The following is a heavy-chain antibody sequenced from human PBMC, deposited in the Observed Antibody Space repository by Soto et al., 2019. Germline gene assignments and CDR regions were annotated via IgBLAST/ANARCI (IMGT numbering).Heavy chain of an antibody. D-gene: IGHD3-22*01. CDR3: ARGDATKIVVTTYYAMDV. CDR1: GGSLSNYG. Sequence: QVQLVQSGAEVKKPGSSVKVSCKASGGSLSNYGISWVRQAPGQGLEWMGAIIPVFGTPNYAQKFKDRVTITADESITTVYMEVRSLTSEDTAVYYCARGDATKIVVTTYYAMDVWGQGTTVTVSS. J-gene: IGHJ6*02. CDR2: IIPVFGTP. V-gene: IGHV1-69*12.